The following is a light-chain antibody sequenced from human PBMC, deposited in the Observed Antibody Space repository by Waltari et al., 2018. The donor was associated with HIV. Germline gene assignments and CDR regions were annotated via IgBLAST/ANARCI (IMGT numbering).Light chain of an antibody. CDR2: GAS. J-gene: IGKJ5*01. CDR3: QQYNDWPRT. V-gene: IGKV3-15*01. CDR1: QIVSSN. Sequence: EIVMTQSPATLSVSPGERATFSCRASQIVSSNLARYHQKPAQAPRLPTFGASTRATGIPARFSGSGSGAEFTLTISSLQSEDFAVYYCQQYNDWPRTFGQGTRLEIK.